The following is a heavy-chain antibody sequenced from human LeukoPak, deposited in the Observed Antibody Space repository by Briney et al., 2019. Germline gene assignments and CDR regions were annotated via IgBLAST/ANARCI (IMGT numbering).Heavy chain of an antibody. J-gene: IGHJ3*01. V-gene: IGHV3-7*05. Sequence: PGGSLKLSCAASGCTFSNYWMSWVRQAPGKGLEWVANIKRDGSDKYYVDSVKGRFTISRDNAKNSLYLQMNSLRAEDTAMYYCATEGVPAGLDAFHVWGQGTMVTVSS. D-gene: IGHD6-19*01. CDR3: ATEGVPAGLDAFHV. CDR2: IKRDGSDK. CDR1: GCTFSNYW.